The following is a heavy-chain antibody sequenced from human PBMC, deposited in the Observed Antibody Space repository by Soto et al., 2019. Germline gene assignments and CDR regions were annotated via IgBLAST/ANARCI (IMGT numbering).Heavy chain of an antibody. Sequence: EVQLVESGGGFVTPGGSLRLSCAASGFTFSDSWMGWVRQAPGNGLEWVGRILRKNDGGTTDYAAPVKGRVTISREDSKKTLYLQMNSLKTEDTAVYYCTTYDYISGIYRYRWAYWGQGTLVTVSS. CDR2: ILRKNDGGTT. CDR1: GFTFSDSW. CDR3: TTYDYISGIYRYRWAY. V-gene: IGHV3-15*05. J-gene: IGHJ4*02. D-gene: IGHD3-16*02.